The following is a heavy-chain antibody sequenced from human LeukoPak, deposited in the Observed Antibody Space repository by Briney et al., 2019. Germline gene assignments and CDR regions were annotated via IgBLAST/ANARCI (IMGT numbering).Heavy chain of an antibody. D-gene: IGHD3-10*01. CDR1: GFTVSSNY. Sequence: GGSLRLSCAASGFTVSSNYMSWVRQAPGKGLEWVSVIYSGGSTYYADSVKGRFTISRDNSKNTLYLQMNSLRAEDTAVYYCARDLMMVRGVTDYWGQGTLVTVSS. CDR2: IYSGGST. CDR3: ARDLMMVRGVTDY. V-gene: IGHV3-66*01. J-gene: IGHJ4*02.